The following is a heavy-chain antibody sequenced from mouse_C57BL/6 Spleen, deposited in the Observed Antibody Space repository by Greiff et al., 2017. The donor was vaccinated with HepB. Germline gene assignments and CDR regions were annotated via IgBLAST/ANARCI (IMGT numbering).Heavy chain of an antibody. Sequence: VKLQQSGAELARPGASVKLSCKASGYTFTSYGISWVKQRTGQGLEWIGEIYPRSGNTYYNEKFKGKATLTADKTSSTAYMELRSLTSEDSAVYCCARKPYYYGSSRYAMDDWGQGTSVTVSS. CDR2: IYPRSGNT. CDR1: GYTFTSYG. CDR3: ARKPYYYGSSRYAMDD. J-gene: IGHJ4*01. V-gene: IGHV1-81*01. D-gene: IGHD1-1*01.